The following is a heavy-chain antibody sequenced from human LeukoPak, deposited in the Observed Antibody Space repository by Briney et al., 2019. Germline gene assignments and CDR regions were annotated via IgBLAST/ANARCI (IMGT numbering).Heavy chain of an antibody. Sequence: PSETLSLTXTVSGGSIGSGSYYWSWIRQPAGKGLEWIGRIYASGSTNYNPSLKSRVTISVDMSKNQFSLKLSSVTAADTAVYYCARGYDPSRDAFDIWAQGTMVTVSS. CDR1: GGSIGSGSYY. J-gene: IGHJ3*02. CDR3: ARGYDPSRDAFDI. CDR2: IYASGST. D-gene: IGHD3-22*01. V-gene: IGHV4-61*02.